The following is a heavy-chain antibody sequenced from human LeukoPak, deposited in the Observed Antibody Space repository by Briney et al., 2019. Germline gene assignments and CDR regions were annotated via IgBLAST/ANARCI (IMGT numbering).Heavy chain of an antibody. V-gene: IGHV3-33*01. CDR2: IWYDGSNR. D-gene: IGHD4-17*01. Sequence: PGRSLRLSCAASGFTFRGNGMHWVRQAPGKGLEWVPIIWYDGSNRYYADSVKGRFTISRDNSKNTLFLQMNSLTAEDTAVYYCARDQGTSVTAMVGGHFDYWGPGTLVTVSS. CDR3: ARDQGTSVTAMVGGHFDY. CDR1: GFTFRGNG. J-gene: IGHJ4*02.